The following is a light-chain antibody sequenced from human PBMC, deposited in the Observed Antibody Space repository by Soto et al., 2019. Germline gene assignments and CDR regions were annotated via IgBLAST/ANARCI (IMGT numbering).Light chain of an antibody. J-gene: IGLJ1*01. Sequence: QSALTQPPSASGSPGQSVTISCTGTSSDVGAYNYVSWYQQLPGKAPKLIIYEVSKRPSGVPYRFSGSKSGNTASLTVSGLQAEDEADYYCTSYAGTYSFFYVFGTGTKVTVL. CDR3: TSYAGTYSFFYV. CDR1: SSDVGAYNY. CDR2: EVS. V-gene: IGLV2-8*01.